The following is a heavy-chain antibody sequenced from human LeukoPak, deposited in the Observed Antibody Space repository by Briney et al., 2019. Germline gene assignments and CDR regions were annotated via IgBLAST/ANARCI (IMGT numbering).Heavy chain of an antibody. CDR2: ISGSGGST. CDR3: AKDARYCSGGSCYSACMDV. Sequence: GGSLRLSCAASGFTFSSYGMHRVRQAPGKGLEWVSAISGSGGSTYYADSVKGRFTISRDNSKNTLYLQMNSLRAEDTAVYYCAKDARYCSGGSCYSACMDVWGQGTTVTVSS. J-gene: IGHJ6*02. CDR1: GFTFSSYG. D-gene: IGHD2-15*01. V-gene: IGHV3-23*01.